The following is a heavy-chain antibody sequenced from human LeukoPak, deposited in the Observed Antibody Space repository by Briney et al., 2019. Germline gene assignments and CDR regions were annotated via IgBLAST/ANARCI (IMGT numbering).Heavy chain of an antibody. V-gene: IGHV3-21*01. CDR3: ATKMYYYDSSGYYHN. D-gene: IGHD3-22*01. Sequence: GGSLRLSCAASGFTFSSYSMNWVRQAPGKGLEWASSISSSSSYIYYADSVKGRFTISRDNAKNSLYLQMNSLRAEDTAVYYCATKMYYYDSSGYYHNWGQGTLVTVSS. CDR2: ISSSSSYI. J-gene: IGHJ4*02. CDR1: GFTFSSYS.